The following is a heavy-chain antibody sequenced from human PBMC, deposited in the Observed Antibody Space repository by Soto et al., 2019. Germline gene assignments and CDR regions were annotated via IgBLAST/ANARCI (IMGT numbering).Heavy chain of an antibody. D-gene: IGHD6-13*01. CDR2: ISYDGSNK. V-gene: IGHV3-30-3*01. CDR3: ARGSSSWDDAFDI. CDR1: GFTSSSYA. J-gene: IGHJ3*02. Sequence: GGSLRLSCAASGFTSSSYAMHWVRQAPGKGLEWVAVISYDGSNKYYADSVKGRFTISRDNSKNTLYLQMNSLRAEDTAVYYCARGSSSWDDAFDIWGQGTMVTVSS.